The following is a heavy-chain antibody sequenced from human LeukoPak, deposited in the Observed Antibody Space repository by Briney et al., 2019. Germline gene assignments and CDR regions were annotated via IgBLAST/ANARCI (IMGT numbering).Heavy chain of an antibody. CDR2: IYPGDSDT. D-gene: IGHD5-12*01. Sequence: GESLKISCKGSGYNFASYWIGWVRQMPGKGLEWMVIIYPGDSDTRYSPSFQGQVTISADKSISTAYLQWSSLEASDTAIYYCARHVYSGYEHIDYWGQGTLVTVSS. V-gene: IGHV5-51*01. CDR3: ARHVYSGYEHIDY. CDR1: GYNFASYW. J-gene: IGHJ4*02.